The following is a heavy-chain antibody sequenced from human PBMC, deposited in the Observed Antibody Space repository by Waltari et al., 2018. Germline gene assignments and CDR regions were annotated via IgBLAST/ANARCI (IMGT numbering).Heavy chain of an antibody. J-gene: IGHJ3*02. CDR3: ARGHIAAAGSDAFDI. D-gene: IGHD6-13*01. CDR1: GFTVSSNY. Sequence: EVQLVETGGGLIQPGGSLRLSCAASGFTVSSNYMSWVRQAPGKGLGWVSVIYSVGSIYYAESVKGRFTISRDKSKNTLYLQMNSLRAEDTAVYYCARGHIAAAGSDAFDIWGQGTMVTVSS. V-gene: IGHV3-53*02. CDR2: IYSVGSI.